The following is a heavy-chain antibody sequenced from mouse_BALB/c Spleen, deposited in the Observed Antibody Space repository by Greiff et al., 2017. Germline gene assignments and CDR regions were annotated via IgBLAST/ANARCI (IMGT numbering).Heavy chain of an antibody. V-gene: IGHV1S137*01. J-gene: IGHJ4*01. D-gene: IGHD2-2*01. CDR2: ISTYYGDA. CDR3: ARGGLRQYYAMDY. Sequence: VQLPQSGAELVRPGVSVKISCKGSGYTFTDYAMHWVKQSHAKSLEWIGVISTYYGDASYNQKFKGKATMTVDKSSSTAYMELARLTSEDSAIYYCARGGLRQYYAMDYWGQGTSVTVSS. CDR1: GYTFTDYA.